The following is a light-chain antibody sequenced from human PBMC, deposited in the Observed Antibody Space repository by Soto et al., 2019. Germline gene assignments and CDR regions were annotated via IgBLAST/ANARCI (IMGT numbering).Light chain of an antibody. Sequence: QLVLTQSPSASASLGASVKLTCTLSSGHSSYAIAWHHQQPEKGPRYLMKLNSDGSHSKGDGIPDRFSGSSSGAERYLTISSLQPEDEADYYCQTWGTGIVVFGGGTKLT. CDR1: SGHSSYA. J-gene: IGLJ3*02. V-gene: IGLV4-69*01. CDR3: QTWGTGIVV. CDR2: LNSDGSH.